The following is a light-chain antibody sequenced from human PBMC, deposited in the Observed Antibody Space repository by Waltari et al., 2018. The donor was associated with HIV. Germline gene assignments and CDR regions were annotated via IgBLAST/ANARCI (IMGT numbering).Light chain of an antibody. CDR2: SNN. Sequence: QSVLTQPPSASGTPGQRVTISCSGRRSNTGSNTVNWYQQLPGTAPKLLIYSNNHRPSGVPDRFSGSKSGTSASLAISGLQSEDEADYYCAAWDDSLNGYVFGTGTKVTVL. CDR1: RSNTGSNT. V-gene: IGLV1-44*01. CDR3: AAWDDSLNGYV. J-gene: IGLJ1*01.